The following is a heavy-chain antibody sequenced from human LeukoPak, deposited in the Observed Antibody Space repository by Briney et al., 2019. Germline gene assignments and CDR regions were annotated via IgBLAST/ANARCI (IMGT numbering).Heavy chain of an antibody. D-gene: IGHD3-10*01. Sequence: TGGSLRLSCAASGFTFSSYAMHWVRQAPGKGLEWVAVISYDGSNKYYADSVKGRFTISRDNSKNTLYLQMNSLRAEDTAVYYCARGGDISFGELFWFDPWGQGTLVTVSS. CDR3: ARGGDISFGELFWFDP. CDR2: ISYDGSNK. CDR1: GFTFSSYA. J-gene: IGHJ5*02. V-gene: IGHV3-30*04.